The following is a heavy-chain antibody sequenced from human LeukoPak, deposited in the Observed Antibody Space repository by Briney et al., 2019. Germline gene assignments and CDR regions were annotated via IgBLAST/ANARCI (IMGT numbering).Heavy chain of an antibody. CDR1: GFDFNSYI. CDR2: TSKDGSNE. Sequence: TGGTLRLSCAASGFDFNSYIIHWVRQAPGKGLEWVAVTSKDGSNEYYVDSVKGRFTISRDNSKNTLSLQMNSLNTDDTAVYYCARVRSYRGSGSSGSYKRDGVSDIWGQGTKVTVSS. D-gene: IGHD3-10*01. CDR3: ARVRSYRGSGSSGSYKRDGVSDI. V-gene: IGHV3-30-3*01. J-gene: IGHJ3*02.